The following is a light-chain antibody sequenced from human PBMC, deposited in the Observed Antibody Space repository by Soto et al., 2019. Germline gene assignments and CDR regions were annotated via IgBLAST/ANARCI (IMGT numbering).Light chain of an antibody. CDR2: EVN. CDR3: SSYAGSNNYV. CDR1: SSDVGGYNY. J-gene: IGLJ1*01. V-gene: IGLV2-8*01. Sequence: QSVLTQPASVSGSPGQSITISCTGTSSDVGGYNYVSWYQLHPGKAPKLMIYEVNMRPSGVPDRFSGSKSGNTASLTVSGLRAEDEADYYCSSYAGSNNYVFGTGTKLTVL.